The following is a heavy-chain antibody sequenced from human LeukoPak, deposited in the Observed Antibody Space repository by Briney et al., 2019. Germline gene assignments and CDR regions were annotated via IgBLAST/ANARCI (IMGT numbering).Heavy chain of an antibody. CDR3: ARVDYGDATY. V-gene: IGHV3-7*04. Sequence: PGGSLRLSCAASGFTVRNTYMNWVRQAPGRGLEWVASIKQDGSEQYYVDSVKGRFTISRDNAKNSLHLQMNSLRAADTAVYYCARVDYGDATYWGQGTLVTVSS. J-gene: IGHJ4*02. CDR2: IKQDGSEQ. CDR1: GFTVRNTY. D-gene: IGHD4-17*01.